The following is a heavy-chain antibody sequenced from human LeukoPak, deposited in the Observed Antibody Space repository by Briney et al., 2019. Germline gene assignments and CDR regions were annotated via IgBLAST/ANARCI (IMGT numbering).Heavy chain of an antibody. CDR2: ISSSSSYI. D-gene: IGHD1-26*01. CDR1: GFTFSSYS. V-gene: IGHV3-21*01. J-gene: IGHJ4*02. Sequence: GGSLRLSCAASGFTFSSYSMNWVRQAPGKGLEWVSSISSSSSYIYYADSVKGRFTISRDNAKNSLYLQMNSLRAEDTAVYYCARDLTFGGSYLFDYWGQGTLVTVSS. CDR3: ARDLTFGGSYLFDY.